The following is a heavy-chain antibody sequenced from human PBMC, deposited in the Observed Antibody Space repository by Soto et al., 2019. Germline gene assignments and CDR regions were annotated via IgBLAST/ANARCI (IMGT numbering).Heavy chain of an antibody. CDR3: ARLIGGAVAGKSYFDY. Sequence: ASVKVSCKASGGTFSSYAISWVRQAPGQGLEWMGGIIPIFGTANYAQKFQGRVTITADESTSTAYMELSSLRSEDTAVYYCARLIGGAVAGKSYFDYWGQGTPVTVSS. CDR1: GGTFSSYA. J-gene: IGHJ4*02. D-gene: IGHD6-19*01. CDR2: IIPIFGTA. V-gene: IGHV1-69*13.